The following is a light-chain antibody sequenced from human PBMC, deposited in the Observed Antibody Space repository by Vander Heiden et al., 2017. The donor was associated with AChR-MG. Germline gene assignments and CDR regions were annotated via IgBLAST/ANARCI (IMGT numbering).Light chain of an antibody. CDR3: AAWDDSLNGPV. CDR2: SNN. CDR1: SPNIGSNT. J-gene: IGLJ2*01. V-gene: IGLV1-44*01. Sequence: QSVLTQPPSASGTPGQRVTISCSGSSPNIGSNTVNWYQQLPGTAPKLRSYSNNQRPSGVPDRFSGSKSGTSASLAISGLQSEDEADYYCAAWDDSLNGPVFGGGTKLTVL.